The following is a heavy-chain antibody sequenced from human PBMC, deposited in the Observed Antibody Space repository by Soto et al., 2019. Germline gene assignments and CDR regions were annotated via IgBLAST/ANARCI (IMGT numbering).Heavy chain of an antibody. J-gene: IGHJ4*02. CDR2: ISSSSTSI. V-gene: IGHV3-21*01. CDR3: ARDQDILTSFDY. D-gene: IGHD3-9*01. Sequence: EVQLVESGGGLVKPGGSLRLSCAASGFTFRSYSMNWVRQAPGKGLEWVSSISSSSTSIYYADSVKGRFTISRDNAKNSLYLQMNSVRAEDTAVYYCARDQDILTSFDYWGQGTLVTVSS. CDR1: GFTFRSYS.